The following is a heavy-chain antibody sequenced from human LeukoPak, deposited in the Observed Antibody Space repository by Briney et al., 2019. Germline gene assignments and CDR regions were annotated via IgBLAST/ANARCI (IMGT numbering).Heavy chain of an antibody. CDR2: IIPIFGTA. Sequence: SVKVSCTASVGTFSSYAISWVRQAPGQGLEWMGGIIPIFGTANYAQKFQGRVTITADESTSTAYMELSSLRSEDTAVYYCARSYYGSGRLRYYFDYWGREPWSPSPQ. J-gene: IGHJ4*02. D-gene: IGHD3-10*01. CDR1: VGTFSSYA. V-gene: IGHV1-69*13. CDR3: ARSYYGSGRLRYYFDY.